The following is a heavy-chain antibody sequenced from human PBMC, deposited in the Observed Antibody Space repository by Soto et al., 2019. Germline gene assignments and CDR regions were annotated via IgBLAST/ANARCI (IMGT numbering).Heavy chain of an antibody. J-gene: IGHJ5*02. Sequence: SETLSLTCTVSGGSISSYYWSWIRQPPGKGLEWIGYIYYSGSTNYNPSLKSRVTISVDTSENQFSLKLSSVTAADTAVYYCARDHLAVAGYNSWFDPWGQGTLVTVSS. CDR3: ARDHLAVAGYNSWFDP. D-gene: IGHD6-19*01. CDR1: GGSISSYY. CDR2: IYYSGST. V-gene: IGHV4-59*01.